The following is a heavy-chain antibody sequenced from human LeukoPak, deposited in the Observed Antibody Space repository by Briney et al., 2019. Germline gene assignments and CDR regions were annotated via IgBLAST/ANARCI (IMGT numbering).Heavy chain of an antibody. CDR3: AKSRSVADAFDI. J-gene: IGHJ3*02. Sequence: GGSLRLSCAASGFSVSSYAMSWVRQAPGKGLEWLSAITGSDDVTYHADSVKGRFTISRDRSKNTLYLEMNGLRAEDTAVYHCAKSRSVADAFDIWGRGAMVTVSS. CDR1: GFSVSSYA. V-gene: IGHV3-23*01. CDR2: ITGSDDVT. D-gene: IGHD6-19*01.